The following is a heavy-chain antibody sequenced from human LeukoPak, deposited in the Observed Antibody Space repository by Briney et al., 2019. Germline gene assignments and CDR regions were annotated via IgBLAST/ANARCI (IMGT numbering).Heavy chain of an antibody. CDR3: ARASGGYMDV. Sequence: SETLSLTCTVSGGSISSSNFYWGWIRQPPGKGLEWIGSIYYSGSAYYNPSLKSRVTISVDTSKNQFSLKLSSVTAADTAVYYCARASGGYMDVWGKGTTVTVSS. CDR2: IYYSGSA. V-gene: IGHV4-39*07. D-gene: IGHD3-16*01. CDR1: GGSISSSNFY. J-gene: IGHJ6*03.